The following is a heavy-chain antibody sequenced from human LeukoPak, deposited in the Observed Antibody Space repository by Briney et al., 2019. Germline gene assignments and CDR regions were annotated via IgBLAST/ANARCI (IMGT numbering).Heavy chain of an antibody. Sequence: PSETLSLTCTVSGGSISGLYWSWIRQPPGKGLEWIGSIYHSGSTYYNPSLKSRVTISVDTSKNQFSLKLSSVTAADTAVYYCARLRTSCCIDYWGQGTLVTVSS. CDR2: IYHSGST. CDR3: ARLRTSCCIDY. D-gene: IGHD2-2*01. V-gene: IGHV4-38-2*02. J-gene: IGHJ4*02. CDR1: GGSISGLY.